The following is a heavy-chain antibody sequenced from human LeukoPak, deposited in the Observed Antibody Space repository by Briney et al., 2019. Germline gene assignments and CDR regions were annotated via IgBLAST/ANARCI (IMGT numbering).Heavy chain of an antibody. J-gene: IGHJ3*01. D-gene: IGHD2-21*02. CDR2: VYHSGAT. V-gene: IGHV4-30-2*01. Sequence: SETLSLTCTVSNGTVGSGGYSWSWIRQPPGKGLEWIGYVYHSGATYYSPSLKSRISIPMDRSKNQFSLRLRSVTAADTAVYFCASSHCGGDCFSSVAFDFWGHGTMVTVSS. CDR3: ASSHCGGDCFSSVAFDF. CDR1: NGTVGSGGYS.